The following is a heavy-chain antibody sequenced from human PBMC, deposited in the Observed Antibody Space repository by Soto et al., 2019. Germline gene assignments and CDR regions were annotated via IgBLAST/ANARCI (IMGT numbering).Heavy chain of an antibody. J-gene: IGHJ4*02. V-gene: IGHV3-64D*08. Sequence: GSLRLSCSASGFTFSSYAMHWVRQAPGKGLEYVSAISSNGGSTYYADSVKGRFTISRDNSKNTLYLQMSSLRAEDTAVYYCVKGTDVDTAMVTSFDYWGQGTLVTVSS. CDR2: ISSNGGST. CDR3: VKGTDVDTAMVTSFDY. D-gene: IGHD5-18*01. CDR1: GFTFSSYA.